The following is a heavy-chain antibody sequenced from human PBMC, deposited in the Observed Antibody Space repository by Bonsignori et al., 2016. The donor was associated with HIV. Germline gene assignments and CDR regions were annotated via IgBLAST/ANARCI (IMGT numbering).Heavy chain of an antibody. V-gene: IGHV3-15*01. CDR3: LTDGLRGGYDYIGYYRH. D-gene: IGHD5-12*01. Sequence: WIRQPPGKGLEWVARLKSNADGGTPHYAAPVNGRFTISRDDSSNILYLQMDGLKSEDTGVYYCLTDGLRGGYDYIGYYRHWGQGTLVTVSS. CDR2: LKSNADGGTP. J-gene: IGHJ1*01.